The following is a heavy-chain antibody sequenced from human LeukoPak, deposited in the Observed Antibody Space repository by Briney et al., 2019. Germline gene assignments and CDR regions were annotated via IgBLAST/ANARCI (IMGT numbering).Heavy chain of an antibody. V-gene: IGHV1-8*01. D-gene: IGHD6-19*01. CDR3: ARVRVYSSGWNFDY. CDR2: MNPNSGNT. Sequence: GASVKVSCKASGYTFTSYDINWVRQATGQGLEWMGWMNPNSGNTGYAQKFQGRVTMTRNTSISTAYMELSSLRSEDTAVYYCARVRVYSSGWNFDYWGQGTLVTVSS. J-gene: IGHJ4*02. CDR1: GYTFTSYD.